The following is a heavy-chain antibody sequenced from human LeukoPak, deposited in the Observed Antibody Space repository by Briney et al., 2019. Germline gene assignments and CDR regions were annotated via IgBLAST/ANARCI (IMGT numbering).Heavy chain of an antibody. J-gene: IGHJ4*02. CDR2: IIPFLCIA. V-gene: IGHV1-69*04. CDR3: ARDRDGYNHFDY. Sequence: SVTVSYTGSGGTVINYAIRWVGQAPGQGGEGVGRIIPFLCIANYAQKFQGRVTITADKSTSTAYMELSSLRSEDTAVYYCARDRDGYNHFDYWGQGTLVTGSS. D-gene: IGHD5-24*01. CDR1: GGTVINYA.